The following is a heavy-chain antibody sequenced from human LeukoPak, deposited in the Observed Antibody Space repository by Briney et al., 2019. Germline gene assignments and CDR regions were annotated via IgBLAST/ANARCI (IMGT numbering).Heavy chain of an antibody. D-gene: IGHD5-18*01. V-gene: IGHV3-48*01. CDR2: ISKTSTI. CDR1: GFTFSSYA. Sequence: GGSLRLSCAASGFTFSSYAMSWVRQAPGKGLEWVSYISKTSTISYADSVKGRFTISRDNAKNLLYLQMDSLRAEDTAVFYCARVSAGYFTDPFDIWDQGTMVTVSS. J-gene: IGHJ3*02. CDR3: ARVSAGYFTDPFDI.